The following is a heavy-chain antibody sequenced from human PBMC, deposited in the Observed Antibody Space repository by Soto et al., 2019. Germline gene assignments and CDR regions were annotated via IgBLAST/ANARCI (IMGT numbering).Heavy chain of an antibody. CDR1: GGSISSSNW. CDR2: IYHSGST. D-gene: IGHD6-6*01. Sequence: PSETLSLTCAVSGGSISSSNWWSWVRQPPGKGLEWIGEIYHSGSTNYNPSLKSRVTISVDKSKNQFSLKLSSVTAADTAVYYCARWVVAARLGTYGMDVWGQGTTVTVS. CDR3: ARWVVAARLGTYGMDV. V-gene: IGHV4-4*02. J-gene: IGHJ6*02.